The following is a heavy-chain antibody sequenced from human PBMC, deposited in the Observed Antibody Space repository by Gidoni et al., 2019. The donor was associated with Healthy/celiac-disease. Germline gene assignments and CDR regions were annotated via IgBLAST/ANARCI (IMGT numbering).Heavy chain of an antibody. Sequence: EVQLVASGGGLVKPGGSLRLSSASSGFTFSSYSMNWVRQAPGKGLGWVSAISSSSSYIYYADSVKGRFTISRDNAKNSLYLQMNSLRAEDTAVYYCARGKLGSFDYWGQGTLVTVSS. V-gene: IGHV3-21*01. CDR1: GFTFSSYS. CDR2: ISSSSSYI. CDR3: ARGKLGSFDY. J-gene: IGHJ4*02. D-gene: IGHD1-26*01.